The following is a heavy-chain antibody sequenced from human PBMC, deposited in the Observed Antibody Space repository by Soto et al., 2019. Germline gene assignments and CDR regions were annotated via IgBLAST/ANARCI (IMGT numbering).Heavy chain of an antibody. Sequence: ASVKVSCKASGYTFTGYYMHWVRQAPGQGLEWMGWINPNSGGTNYAQKFQGRVTMTRDTSISTAYMELSRLRSDDTGVYYCARDWGRAVLMVYAYYFDYWGQGTLVTVSS. CDR2: INPNSGGT. J-gene: IGHJ4*02. CDR1: GYTFTGYY. CDR3: ARDWGRAVLMVYAYYFDY. D-gene: IGHD2-8*01. V-gene: IGHV1-2*02.